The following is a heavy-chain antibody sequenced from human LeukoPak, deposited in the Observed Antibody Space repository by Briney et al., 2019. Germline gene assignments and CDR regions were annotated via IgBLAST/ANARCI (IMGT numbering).Heavy chain of an antibody. V-gene: IGHV4-39*01. J-gene: IGHJ4*02. D-gene: IGHD5-12*01. CDR3: VRHDGRGGATMGALDS. Sequence: SETLSLTCTVSAGSISSGSHHWGWIRQSPGKGLEWIGSIYCGRTTYYNPSLSSRVTISVVTSKNQFSLQLNSVTAADTAIYYCVRHDGRGGATMGALDSWGQGSLVTVSS. CDR2: IYCGRTT. CDR1: AGSISSGSHH.